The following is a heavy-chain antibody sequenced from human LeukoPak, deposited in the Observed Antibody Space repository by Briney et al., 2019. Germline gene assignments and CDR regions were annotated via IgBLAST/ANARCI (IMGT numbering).Heavy chain of an antibody. V-gene: IGHV3-66*01. D-gene: IGHD4-17*01. Sequence: GGSLRLSCAASGFTVSSNYMSWVRQAPGKGLEWVSVLYSGGRTYYADSVKGRFTISRDNSKNMLYLQMDSLRAEDSAMYYCVRGTTEAYWGQGTLVTVSS. CDR1: GFTVSSNY. CDR3: VRGTTEAY. J-gene: IGHJ4*02. CDR2: LYSGGRT.